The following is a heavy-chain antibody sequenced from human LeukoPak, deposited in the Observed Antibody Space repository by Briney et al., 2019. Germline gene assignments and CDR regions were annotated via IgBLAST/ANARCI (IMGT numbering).Heavy chain of an antibody. CDR1: GGTFSSYA. CDR2: IIPIFGTA. D-gene: IGHD3-22*01. Sequence: SVKVSCKASGGTFSSYAISWVRQAPGQGLEWMGGIIPIFGTANYAQKFQGRVTITTDESTSTAYMELSSLRSEDTAVYYCARHTRHYYDSSGDAFDIWGQGTMVTVSS. V-gene: IGHV1-69*05. J-gene: IGHJ3*02. CDR3: ARHTRHYYDSSGDAFDI.